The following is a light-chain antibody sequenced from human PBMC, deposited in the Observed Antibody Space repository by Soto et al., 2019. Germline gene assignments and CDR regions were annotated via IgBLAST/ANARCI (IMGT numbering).Light chain of an antibody. V-gene: IGKV1-5*03. CDR2: SAS. CDR1: QSISTW. CDR3: QQYNSYWT. J-gene: IGKJ1*01. Sequence: DIQMTQSPSTLSASVGDRVTITCRASQSISTWLAWYQQKPGKAPKLLIYSASDLESGVPSRFSGSGFGTEFTLTITSLQPDDFATYYCQQYNSYWTFGQGTKVDNK.